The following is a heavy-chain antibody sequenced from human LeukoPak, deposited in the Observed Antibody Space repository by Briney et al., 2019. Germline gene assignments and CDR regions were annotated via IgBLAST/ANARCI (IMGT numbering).Heavy chain of an antibody. J-gene: IGHJ5*02. V-gene: IGHV3-74*01. Sequence: PGGSLRLSCAASGFTFSNYWMHWVRQAPGKGLGWVSRIKSDGSSTSYADSVKGRFTISRDNAKNTLYLQMNSLRVEDTAVYYCARDPGGGGAKGHNWFDPWGQGTQVTVSS. CDR1: GFTFSNYW. CDR3: ARDPGGGGAKGHNWFDP. D-gene: IGHD2-21*01. CDR2: IKSDGSST.